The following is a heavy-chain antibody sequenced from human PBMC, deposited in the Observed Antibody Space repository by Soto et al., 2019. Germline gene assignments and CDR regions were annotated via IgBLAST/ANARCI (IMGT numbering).Heavy chain of an antibody. CDR2: MDQDGSER. CDR3: GCGGNCVIY. CDR1: GFTFSTYW. V-gene: IGHV3-7*01. Sequence: EVQLAESGGGLVQPGGSLRLSCAASGFTFSTYWMTWVRQPPGKGLEWVANMDQDGSERDYVDSVRGRFTVSRDNAKNTLGLQMNSLRAEDTAGDYCGCGGNCVIYWGQGTLVTVSP. J-gene: IGHJ4*02. D-gene: IGHD3-16*01.